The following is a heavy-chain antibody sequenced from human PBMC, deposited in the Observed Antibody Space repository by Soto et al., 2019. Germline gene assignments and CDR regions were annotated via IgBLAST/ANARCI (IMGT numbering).Heavy chain of an antibody. CDR1: GFTFSNYA. V-gene: IGHV3-23*01. Sequence: GGSLRLSCAASGFTFSNYAMSWVRQAPGKGLEWVSAISASGGGTYYADPVKGRFTISRDSSKNMLYLQMNSLRAEDTAVYYCAKDPRVGATAAEYFHYWGQGT. J-gene: IGHJ1*01. D-gene: IGHD1-26*01. CDR3: AKDPRVGATAAEYFHY. CDR2: ISASGGGT.